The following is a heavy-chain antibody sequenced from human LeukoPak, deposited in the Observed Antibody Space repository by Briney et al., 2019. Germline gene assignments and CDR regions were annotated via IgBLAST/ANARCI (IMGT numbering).Heavy chain of an antibody. CDR1: GLTFSSYS. V-gene: IGHV3-21*01. D-gene: IGHD4/OR15-4a*01. J-gene: IGHJ3*02. CDR2: ISSSSSYI. Sequence: GGSLRLSCAASGLTFSSYSMNWVRQAPGKGLEWVSSISSSSSYIYYADSVKGRFTISRDNAKNSLYLQMNSLRAEDTAVYYCARVGASDAFDIWGQGTMVTVSS. CDR3: ARVGASDAFDI.